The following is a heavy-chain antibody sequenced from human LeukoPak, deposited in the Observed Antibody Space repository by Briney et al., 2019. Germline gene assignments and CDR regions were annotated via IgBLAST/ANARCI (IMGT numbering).Heavy chain of an antibody. J-gene: IGHJ6*02. CDR3: ARTYYGTRDYYYGMDV. CDR2: IIPILDIA. Sequence: ASVKVSCKASGGTFSSFVISWVRQAPGQGLEWMGRIIPILDIAKYAQKFQGRATITADKSTSTAYRERSGLRSEDTAVYYCARTYYGTRDYYYGMDVWSQGTTVTVSS. D-gene: IGHD3-10*01. CDR1: GGTFSSFV. V-gene: IGHV1-69*04.